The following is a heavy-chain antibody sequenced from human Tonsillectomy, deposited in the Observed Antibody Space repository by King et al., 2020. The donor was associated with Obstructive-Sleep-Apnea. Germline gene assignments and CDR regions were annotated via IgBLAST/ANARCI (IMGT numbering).Heavy chain of an antibody. Sequence: QLVQSGGDLVNPGGSLRLSCAASGFNFSDYYMSWFRQAPGKGLDWVSYISSSGTYTDYADSVKGRLTISRDSAKNSVYLQMNSLRVEDTAVYYCARGSLFSGEGDYWGQGTLVPSRQ. J-gene: IGHJ4*02. CDR3: ARGSLFSGEGDY. D-gene: IGHD5-12*01. V-gene: IGHV3-11*06. CDR1: GFNFSDYY. CDR2: ISSSGTYT.